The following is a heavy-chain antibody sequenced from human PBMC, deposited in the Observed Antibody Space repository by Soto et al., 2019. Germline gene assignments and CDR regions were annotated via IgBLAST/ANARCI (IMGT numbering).Heavy chain of an antibody. CDR1: GFTFSSYS. Sequence: GGSLRLSCAASGFTFSSYSMNWVRQAPGKGLEWVSSISSSSSYIYYADSVKGRFTISRDNAKNSLYLQMNSLRAEDTAVYYCARDRWRLQNAFDIWGQGTMVTVSS. J-gene: IGHJ3*02. V-gene: IGHV3-21*01. D-gene: IGHD2-21*02. CDR3: ARDRWRLQNAFDI. CDR2: ISSSSSYI.